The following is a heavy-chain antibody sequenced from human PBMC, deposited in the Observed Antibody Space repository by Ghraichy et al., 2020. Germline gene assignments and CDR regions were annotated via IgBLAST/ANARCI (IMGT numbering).Heavy chain of an antibody. D-gene: IGHD3-9*01. Sequence: SLTCTVSGGSIISSSFYWGWIRQAPGRGLEWFGSIHDSGSTYYNPSLKSRVTMSVDTSKNQFSLHLRSVTAADAAVYFCARDDILTGYDAFDLWGQGTVVTVSS. V-gene: IGHV4-39*02. CDR1: GGSIISSSFY. CDR2: IHDSGST. CDR3: ARDDILTGYDAFDL. J-gene: IGHJ3*01.